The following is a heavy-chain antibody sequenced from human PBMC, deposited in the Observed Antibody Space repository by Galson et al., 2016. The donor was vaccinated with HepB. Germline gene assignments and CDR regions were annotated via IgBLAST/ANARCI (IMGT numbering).Heavy chain of an antibody. CDR2: INSNRGEP. CDR1: GYTYTDYY. J-gene: IGHJ5*02. V-gene: IGHV1-2*02. D-gene: IGHD2-2*01. Sequence: SVKVSCKASGYTYTDYYVHWVRQAPGLGLEWMGAINSNRGEPNYAQRFQGRFTMTRDTSISTTYMEMSRLRSDDTAIYYCVRGDVVVVPAEYNWFDPWGQGTLVTVSS. CDR3: VRGDVVVVPAEYNWFDP.